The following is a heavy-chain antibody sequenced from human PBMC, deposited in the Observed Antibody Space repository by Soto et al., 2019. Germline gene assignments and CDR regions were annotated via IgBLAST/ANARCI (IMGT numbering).Heavy chain of an antibody. J-gene: IGHJ4*02. Sequence: EVQLVESGGGLVKPGGSLRLSCAASGFTFSNAWMSWVRQAPGKGLEWVGGIKSKTDGGTTDYAAPVKGRFTISRDDSKNTLYLQMNSLKTEDTAVYYCKRDGSGSYDWGQGTLVTVSS. CDR1: GFTFSNAW. CDR3: KRDGSGSYD. CDR2: IKSKTDGGTT. D-gene: IGHD3-10*01. V-gene: IGHV3-15*01.